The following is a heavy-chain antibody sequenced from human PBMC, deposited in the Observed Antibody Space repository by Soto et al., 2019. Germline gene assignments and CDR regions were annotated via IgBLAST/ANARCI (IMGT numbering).Heavy chain of an antibody. J-gene: IGHJ6*03. Sequence: GSLRLSCAASGFTFSSYSMNWVRQAPGKGLKWVSSISSSSSYIYYADSVKGRFTISRDNAKNSLYLQMNSLRAEDTAVYYCARDPQGNSSSWYRWYYYYYMDVWGKGTTVTVSS. CDR3: ARDPQGNSSSWYRWYYYYYMDV. CDR1: GFTFSSYS. V-gene: IGHV3-21*01. CDR2: ISSSSSYI. D-gene: IGHD6-13*01.